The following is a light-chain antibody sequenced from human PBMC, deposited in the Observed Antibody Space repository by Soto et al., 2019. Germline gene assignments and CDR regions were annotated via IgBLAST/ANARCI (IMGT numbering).Light chain of an antibody. J-gene: IGLJ3*02. Sequence: QPVLTQPPSASGSPGQRVTISCSGSSSNVGSNSVYWYQQLPGSAPKLLIYRNNQRPSGVPDRFSASKSGTSASLAIRGLRSEDEADYYCATWDDNLSGVVFGGGTKLTVL. CDR3: ATWDDNLSGVV. CDR2: RNN. CDR1: SSNVGSNS. V-gene: IGLV1-47*01.